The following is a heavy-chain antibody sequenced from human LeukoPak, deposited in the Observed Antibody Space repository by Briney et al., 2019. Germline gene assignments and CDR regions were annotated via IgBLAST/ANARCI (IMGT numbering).Heavy chain of an antibody. D-gene: IGHD3-3*01. V-gene: IGHV3-30-3*01. CDR2: MSFDGTNK. CDR3: ARDKRVARASGNYYYYYGMDV. Sequence: PGGSLRLSCAASGFTFSNYAMHWVRQAPGKGLEWVAAMSFDGTNKYYADSVRGRITLSRDNSKNTLSLQVSSLRTEDTAVYYCARDKRVARASGNYYYYYGMDVWGQGTTVTVSS. CDR1: GFTFSNYA. J-gene: IGHJ6*02.